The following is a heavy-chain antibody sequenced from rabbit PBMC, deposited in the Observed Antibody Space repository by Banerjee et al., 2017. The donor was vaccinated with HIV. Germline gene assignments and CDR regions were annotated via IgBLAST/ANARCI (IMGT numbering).Heavy chain of an antibody. CDR2: IYAGSSGST. CDR3: ARGGYDVLDFNL. J-gene: IGHJ4*01. Sequence: QSLEESGGDLVKPGASLTLTCTASGFSFSSSYYMCWVRQAPGKGLEWIACIYAGSSGSTYYASWAKGRFTISKTSSTTVTLQMTSLTAADTATYFCARGGYDVLDFNLWGQGTLVTVS. CDR1: GFSFSSSYY. D-gene: IGHD6-1*01. V-gene: IGHV1S40*01.